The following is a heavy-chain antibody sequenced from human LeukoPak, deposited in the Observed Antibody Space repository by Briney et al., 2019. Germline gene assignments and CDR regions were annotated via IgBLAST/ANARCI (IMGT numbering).Heavy chain of an antibody. V-gene: IGHV3-30-3*01. J-gene: IGHJ4*02. CDR2: ISYDGSNK. CDR1: GFTFSSYA. CDR3: AITTSSGFDY. D-gene: IGHD3-10*01. Sequence: GGSLRLSCAASGFTFSSYAMHWVRQAPGKGLEWVAVISYDGSNKYYADSVKGRFTISRDNSKNTLYLQMNSLRSEDTAVYYCAITTSSGFDYWGQGTLVTVSS.